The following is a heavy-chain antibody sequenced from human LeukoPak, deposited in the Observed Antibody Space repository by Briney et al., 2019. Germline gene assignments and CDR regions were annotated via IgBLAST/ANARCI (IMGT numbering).Heavy chain of an antibody. CDR1: GGSFSGYY. CDR3: ARVLKEQQLVPFDY. D-gene: IGHD6-13*01. Sequence: SETLSLTCAVYGGSFSGYYWSWIRQPPGKGLEWIGEINHSGSTNYNPSLKSRVTISVDTSKNQFSLKLSSVTAADTAVYYCARVLKEQQLVPFDYWGQGTLVTVSS. CDR2: INHSGST. J-gene: IGHJ4*02. V-gene: IGHV4-34*01.